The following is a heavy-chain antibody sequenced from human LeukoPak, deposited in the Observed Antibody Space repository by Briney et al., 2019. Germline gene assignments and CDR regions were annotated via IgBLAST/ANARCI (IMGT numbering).Heavy chain of an antibody. CDR3: AKDGVIQWEVRFPMGYFYSYMDV. D-gene: IGHD3-16*01. V-gene: IGHV3-30*02. CDR1: GFTFSSYE. Sequence: PGGSLRLSCAASGFTFSSYEMNWVRQAPGKGLEWVGFLRYDGSNTYYADSVKGRFTISRDNSKNTLFLEMKRLRHEDTAVYFCAKDGVIQWEVRFPMGYFYSYMDVWGKGTTVTVSS. J-gene: IGHJ6*03. CDR2: LRYDGSNT.